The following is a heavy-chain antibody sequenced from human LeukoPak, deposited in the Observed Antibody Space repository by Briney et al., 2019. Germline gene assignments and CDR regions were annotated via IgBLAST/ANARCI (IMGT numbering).Heavy chain of an antibody. Sequence: SETLSLTCTVSGGSINTYYGSWVRQPPGKGLERIASVYHSGTSNYNPSLRSRVTISVDTSKNQFSLRVNSVTAADTALYYCARDDSGGIELDYWGQGTLVTVSS. J-gene: IGHJ4*02. CDR1: GGSINTYY. V-gene: IGHV4-59*01. CDR3: ARDDSGGIELDY. CDR2: VYHSGTS. D-gene: IGHD4-23*01.